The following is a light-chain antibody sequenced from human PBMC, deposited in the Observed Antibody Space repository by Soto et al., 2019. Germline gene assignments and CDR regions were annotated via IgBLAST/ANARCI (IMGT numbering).Light chain of an antibody. CDR3: SSYAGSKV. CDR1: SSDVCGYNY. CDR2: EVS. Sequence: QSALTQPPSASGSPGQSVTISCTGTSSDVCGYNYVSWYQQHPGKAAKFMIYEVSKRPSGVPDRFSGSKSGNTASLTVSGLQADDEADYYCSSYAGSKVFGGGTKLIVL. V-gene: IGLV2-8*01. J-gene: IGLJ3*02.